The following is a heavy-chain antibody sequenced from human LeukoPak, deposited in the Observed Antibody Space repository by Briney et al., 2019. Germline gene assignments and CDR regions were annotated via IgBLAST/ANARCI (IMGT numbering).Heavy chain of an antibody. J-gene: IGHJ4*02. D-gene: IGHD3-10*01. V-gene: IGHV3-21*01. CDR1: GFTFSSYG. Sequence: GGSLRLSCAASGFTFSSYGMHWVRQAPGKGLEWVSSISSSSSYIYYADSVKGRFTISRDNAKNSLYLQMNSLRAEDTAVYYCARETYYYGSGSYQTFDYWGQGTLVTVSS. CDR2: ISSSSSYI. CDR3: ARETYYYGSGSYQTFDY.